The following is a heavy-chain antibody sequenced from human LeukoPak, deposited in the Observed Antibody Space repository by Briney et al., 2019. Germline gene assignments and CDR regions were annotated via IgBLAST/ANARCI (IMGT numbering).Heavy chain of an antibody. CDR2: INPSGGST. J-gene: IGHJ3*02. D-gene: IGHD3-22*01. V-gene: IGHV1-46*01. CDR1: GYTFTSYY. Sequence: ASVKVSCKASGYTFTSYYMHWVRQAPGQGLEWMGIINPSGGSTSYAQKFQGRVTMTRDTSTSTVYMELSSLRSEDTAVYYCARDHPYDSNSGDAFDIWGQGTMVTVSS. CDR3: ARDHPYDSNSGDAFDI.